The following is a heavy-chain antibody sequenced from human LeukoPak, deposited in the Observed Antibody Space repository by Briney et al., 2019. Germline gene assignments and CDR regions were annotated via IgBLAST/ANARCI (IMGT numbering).Heavy chain of an antibody. V-gene: IGHV1-2*02. D-gene: IGHD4-17*01. J-gene: IGHJ5*02. CDR2: INPNSGGT. CDR3: ARDRVGDYGDYGTAFRWFDP. CDR1: GYTFTGYY. Sequence: ASVKVSCKASGYTFTGYYMHWVRQAPGQGLEWMGWINPNSGGTNYAQKFQGRVTMTRDTSISTAYMELRSLRSDDTAVYYCARDRVGDYGDYGTAFRWFDPWGRGTLVTVS.